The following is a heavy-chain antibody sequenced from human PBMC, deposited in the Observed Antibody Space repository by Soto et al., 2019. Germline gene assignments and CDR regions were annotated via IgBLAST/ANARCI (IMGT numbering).Heavy chain of an antibody. V-gene: IGHV3-23*01. CDR3: AKAPSSGSWTDS. Sequence: PGGSLRLSCVASGFTFSSFAMNWVRQTPGKWLEWVSTISNSGGSTYYADSVKGRFIISRDNSKNTLYLQMNSLRAEDTASYYCAKAPSSGSWTDSRGRGTLVTVSS. J-gene: IGHJ1*01. CDR1: GFTFSSFA. D-gene: IGHD6-19*01. CDR2: ISNSGGST.